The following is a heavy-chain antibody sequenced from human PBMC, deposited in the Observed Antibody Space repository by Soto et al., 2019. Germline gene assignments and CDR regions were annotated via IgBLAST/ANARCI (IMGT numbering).Heavy chain of an antibody. D-gene: IGHD3-10*01. CDR1: GGSFSGYY. CDR3: ARIMVRGVISWFDP. Sequence: QVQLQQWGAGLLKPSETLSLTCAVYGGSFSGYYWSWIRQPPGKGLEWSGEINHSGSTNYNPSLKSRDTTSVDTSKNQFSLKLSSVTAADTAVYYCARIMVRGVISWFDPWGQGTLVTVSS. CDR2: INHSGST. V-gene: IGHV4-34*01. J-gene: IGHJ5*02.